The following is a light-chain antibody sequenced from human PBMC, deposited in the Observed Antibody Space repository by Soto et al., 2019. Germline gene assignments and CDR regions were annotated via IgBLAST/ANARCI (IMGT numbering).Light chain of an antibody. V-gene: IGKV2-28*01. CDR3: MQALQTPLT. CDR1: QSLLHTNGYNY. CDR2: LGS. Sequence: DIVMTQTPLSLPVTPGGPASISCRSSQSLLHTNGYNYLDWYLQKPGQSPQLLISLGSDRASGVPDRFSGSGSGKEFTLKISRVEAEDVGVYYCMQALQTPLTFGGGTQVEIK. J-gene: IGKJ4*01.